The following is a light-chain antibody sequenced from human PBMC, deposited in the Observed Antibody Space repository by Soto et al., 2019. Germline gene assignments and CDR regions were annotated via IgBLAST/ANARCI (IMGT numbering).Light chain of an antibody. CDR3: LQYDKWPPWT. CDR2: GAS. Sequence: VMTQSPATLSVSPGERVTLSCRASQSVGSSLAWYRQKPGQAPGLLVYGASTRATGIPARFSGSGSGTEFTLTISSLQSDDFAVYYCLQYDKWPPWTFGQGTKVEIK. CDR1: QSVGSS. V-gene: IGKV3-15*01. J-gene: IGKJ1*01.